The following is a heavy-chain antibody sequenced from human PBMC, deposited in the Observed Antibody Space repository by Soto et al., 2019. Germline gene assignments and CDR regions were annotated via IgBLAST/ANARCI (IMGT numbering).Heavy chain of an antibody. J-gene: IGHJ4*02. V-gene: IGHV5-51*01. CDR3: ARHGAYFDY. Sequence: GESLRISCKGSGYTFTNYWIGRVRQMPGKGLEWMGIIYPGDSDTRYSPSFQGQVTISADKSISTAYLQWSSLKASDTAMYFCARHGAYFDYWGQGTLVTVSS. CDR2: IYPGDSDT. CDR1: GYTFTNYW. D-gene: IGHD3-16*01.